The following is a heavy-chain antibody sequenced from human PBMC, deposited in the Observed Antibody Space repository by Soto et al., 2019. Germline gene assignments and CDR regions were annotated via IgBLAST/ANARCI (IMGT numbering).Heavy chain of an antibody. CDR1: GGSFSGYY. V-gene: IGHV4-34*01. J-gene: IGHJ5*02. Sequence: SETLSLTCAVYGGSFSGYYWSWIRQPPGKGLEWIGEINHSGSTNYNPSLKSRVTISVDTSKNQFSLKLSSVTAADTAVYYCARGGGGYGSGSYSPRTNWFDPWGQGTLVT. CDR3: ARGGGGYGSGSYSPRTNWFDP. CDR2: INHSGST. D-gene: IGHD3-10*01.